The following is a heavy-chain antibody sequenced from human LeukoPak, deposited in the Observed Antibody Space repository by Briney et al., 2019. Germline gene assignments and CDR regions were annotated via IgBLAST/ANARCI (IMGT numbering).Heavy chain of an antibody. Sequence: GGSLRLSCTASGFTVATNYMNWVRQPPGKGLEWVSILYSGADTYYADSVKGRLVVSRDSSKNMLFLHMNALRPEDTAVSYCARIGDHFHWYLDLWGRGTLVTVSS. D-gene: IGHD3-3*02. V-gene: IGHV3-53*01. J-gene: IGHJ2*01. CDR2: LYSGADT. CDR1: GFTVATNY. CDR3: ARIGDHFHWYLDL.